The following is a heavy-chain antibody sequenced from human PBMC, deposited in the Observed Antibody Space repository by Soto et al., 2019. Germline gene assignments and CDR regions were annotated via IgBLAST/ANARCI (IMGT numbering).Heavy chain of an antibody. CDR1: GFTVSSIH. CDR2: FYSGGST. D-gene: IGHD6-13*01. J-gene: IGHJ6*02. V-gene: IGHV3-66*01. Sequence: PGGSLRLSCAASGFTVSSIHMSWVRQAPGKGLECVSVFYSGGSTSYADSVKGRFTISRDNSKNTLYLQMNSLRAEDTAVYYCAKVSGYSTTRCRYYGMDVWGQGTTVTVSS. CDR3: AKVSGYSTTRCRYYGMDV.